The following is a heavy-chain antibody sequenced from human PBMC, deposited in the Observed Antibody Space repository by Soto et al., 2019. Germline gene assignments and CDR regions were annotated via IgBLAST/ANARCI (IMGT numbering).Heavy chain of an antibody. J-gene: IGHJ6*02. CDR2: ISGSGGSA. V-gene: IGHV3-23*01. CDR1: GVPFTSYA. D-gene: IGHD6-6*01. Sequence: PLVSLRLSCAASGVPFTSYAMSWVRQAPGEGLEWVSAISGSGGSAYYRDSVKGRITISRDNSKNTLYLQMNSLRAEDTAVYYCAKSLVAASHYYGMDVWGQGTTVTVSS. CDR3: AKSLVAASHYYGMDV.